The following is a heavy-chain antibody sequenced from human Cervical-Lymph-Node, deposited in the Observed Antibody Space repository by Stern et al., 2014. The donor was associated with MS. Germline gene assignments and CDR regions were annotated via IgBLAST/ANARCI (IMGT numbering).Heavy chain of an antibody. CDR2: IYHSGTT. Sequence: VHLVESGPGLVKTSETLSLTCTVSGGSISSTSYFWGWIRQPPRQGLEWIGSIYHSGTTYYNPSLKSRVSISGDTSQSHFSLKLSSLTAADTAVYFCARLPDYGASLDYWGQGSLVTVSS. J-gene: IGHJ4*02. CDR1: GGSISSTSYF. D-gene: IGHD4-17*01. CDR3: ARLPDYGASLDY. V-gene: IGHV4-39*01.